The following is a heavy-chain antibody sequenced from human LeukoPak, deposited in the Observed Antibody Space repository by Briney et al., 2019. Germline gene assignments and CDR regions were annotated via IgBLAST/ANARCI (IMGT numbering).Heavy chain of an antibody. CDR3: ARDHYYGSGSSCKDY. Sequence: PGGSLRFSCAASGFTFSNYNMNWVRQAPGKGLEWVSYISSSSSTIYYADSVKGRFTISRDNAKNSLYLQMNSLRAEDTAVYYCARDHYYGSGSSCKDYWGQGSLVTVSS. CDR1: GFTFSNYN. V-gene: IGHV3-48*01. D-gene: IGHD3-10*01. J-gene: IGHJ4*02. CDR2: ISSSSSTI.